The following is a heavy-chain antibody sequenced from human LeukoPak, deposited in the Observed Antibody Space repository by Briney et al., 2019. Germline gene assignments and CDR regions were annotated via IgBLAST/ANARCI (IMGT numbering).Heavy chain of an antibody. Sequence: PSETLSLTCTVSGGSISSGDYYWSWIRQPPGKGLEWIGYIYYSGSTNYNPSLKSRVTISVDTSKNQFSLKLSSVTAADTAVYYCARGQEQWLAPRWYFDLWGRGTLVTVSS. V-gene: IGHV4-61*08. CDR1: GGSISSGDYY. J-gene: IGHJ2*01. CDR2: IYYSGST. CDR3: ARGQEQWLAPRWYFDL. D-gene: IGHD6-19*01.